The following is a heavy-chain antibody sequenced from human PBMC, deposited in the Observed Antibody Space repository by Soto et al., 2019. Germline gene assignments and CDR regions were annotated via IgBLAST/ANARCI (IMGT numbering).Heavy chain of an antibody. CDR3: ARDCSGGSCYPGMYG. Sequence: GWSLRLSCAASGFNFTSYTINWVRQAPGKRLEWLSSISSSGYIFSTDSVRGRFTISRDNAKNSVYLQINSLRAEDTAVYLCARDCSGGSCYPGMYGCGQGTTVTVSS. V-gene: IGHV3-21*01. J-gene: IGHJ6*02. D-gene: IGHD2-15*01. CDR1: GFNFTSYT. CDR2: ISSSGYI.